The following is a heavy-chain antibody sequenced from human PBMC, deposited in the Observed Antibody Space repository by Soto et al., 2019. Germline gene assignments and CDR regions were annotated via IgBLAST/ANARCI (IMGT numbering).Heavy chain of an antibody. V-gene: IGHV3-74*01. CDR3: ASGPWRYCSSTSCYGLYYYYGMDV. J-gene: IGHJ6*02. CDR2: INSDGSST. D-gene: IGHD2-2*01. CDR1: GFTFSSYW. Sequence: PGGSLRLSCAASGFTFSSYWMHWVRQAPGKGLVWVSRINSDGSSTSYADSVKGRFTISRDNAKNTLYLQMNSLRAEDTAVYYCASGPWRYCSSTSCYGLYYYYGMDVWGQGTTVTVSS.